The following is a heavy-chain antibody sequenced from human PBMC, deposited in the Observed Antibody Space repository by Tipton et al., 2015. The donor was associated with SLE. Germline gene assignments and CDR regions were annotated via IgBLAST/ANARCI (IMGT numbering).Heavy chain of an antibody. D-gene: IGHD3-10*01. CDR2: IYYSGST. J-gene: IGHJ5*02. CDR3: ARDNYYGSGSSSRWFDP. CDR1: GGSTSSHY. V-gene: IGHV4-59*11. Sequence: TLSLTCTVSGGSTSSHYWSWIQQPPGKGLEWIGYIYYSGSTNYNPSLKSRVTISVDTSKNQFSLKLSSVTAADTAVYYCARDNYYGSGSSSRWFDPWGQGTLVTVSS.